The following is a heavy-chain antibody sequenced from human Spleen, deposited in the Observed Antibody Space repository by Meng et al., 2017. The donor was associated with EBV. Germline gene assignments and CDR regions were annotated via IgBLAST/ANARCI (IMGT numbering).Heavy chain of an antibody. CDR2: IYQREAN. Sequence: QVPLQEPGPGLMSPSGTLSLSFFASCGSVTFSQWCHWVRPSPGKGLEWIGEIYQREANNYNPSFESLLSISLDKSKNQFALHLDSVTAADTALYFCARGDVGVFPAALGKFVLWCRGTLVTVSS. CDR3: ARGDVGVFPAALGKFVL. V-gene: IGHV4/OR15-8*02. D-gene: IGHD1-26*01. CDR1: CGSVTFSQW. J-gene: IGHJ2*01.